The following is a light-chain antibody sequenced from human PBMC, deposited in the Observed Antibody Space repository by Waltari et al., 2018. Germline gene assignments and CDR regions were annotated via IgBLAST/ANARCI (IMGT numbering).Light chain of an antibody. J-gene: IGLJ2*01. CDR1: SSNIGSNT. CDR2: SNN. V-gene: IGLV1-44*01. Sequence: QSVLTQPPSASWTPGQRVTISCSGSSSNIGSNTVNWYQQLPGTAPKLLTYSNNQRPAGGPDRFSGAKSGTSAALAISGLQSEEEADYYCAAWDDSLNGVVFGGGTKLTVL. CDR3: AAWDDSLNGVV.